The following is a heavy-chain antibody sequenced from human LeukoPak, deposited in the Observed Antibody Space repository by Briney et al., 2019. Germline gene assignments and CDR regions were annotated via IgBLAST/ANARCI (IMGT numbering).Heavy chain of an antibody. Sequence: GGSLRLSCAASGFTFSSNWMHWVRQAPGKGLVWVSQINTDGSSTNYADSVRGRFTISRDNAKNTLYLQMNSLRAEDTAVYYCAKDYTAMVRGPDYWGQGTLVTVSS. CDR1: GFTFSSNW. CDR2: INTDGSST. D-gene: IGHD5-18*01. V-gene: IGHV3-74*01. CDR3: AKDYTAMVRGPDY. J-gene: IGHJ4*02.